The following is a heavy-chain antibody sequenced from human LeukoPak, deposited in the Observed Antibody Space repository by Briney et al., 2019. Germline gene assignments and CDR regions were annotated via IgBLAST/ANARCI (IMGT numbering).Heavy chain of an antibody. J-gene: IGHJ6*03. CDR3: GRASRDGYNLYYFYYYMDV. D-gene: IGHD5-24*01. V-gene: IGHV4-39*01. CDR2: VYYSGST. Sequence: PSETLSLTCTVSGGSISSSSYYWGWIRQPPGKGLEWIGNVYYSGSTYYNPSLKSRVTISVDTSKNQFSLKLSSVTAADTAVYFCGRASRDGYNLYYFYYYMDVWGKGTTVTISS. CDR1: GGSISSSSYY.